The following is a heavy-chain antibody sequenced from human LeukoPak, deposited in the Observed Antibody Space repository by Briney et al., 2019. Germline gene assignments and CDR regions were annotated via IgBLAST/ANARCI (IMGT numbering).Heavy chain of an antibody. CDR3: ARKVRGYDILTGCFDY. CDR2: IYHSGST. J-gene: IGHJ4*02. Sequence: SETLSLTCTVSGYSISSGYYWGWIRQPPGKGLEWIGSIYHSGSTYYNPSLKSRVTISVDTSKNQFSLKLSSVTAADTAVYYCARKVRGYDILTGCFDYWGQGTLVTVSS. CDR1: GYSISSGYY. V-gene: IGHV4-38-2*02. D-gene: IGHD3-9*01.